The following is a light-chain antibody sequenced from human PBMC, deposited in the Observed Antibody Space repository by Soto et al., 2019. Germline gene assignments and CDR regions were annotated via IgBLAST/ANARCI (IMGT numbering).Light chain of an antibody. CDR2: EVS. V-gene: IGLV2-8*01. Sequence: QSALTQPPSASGSPGQSVTISCTGTSSDVGGYNYVSWYQQHPGKAPKLMIYEVSKRPSGVPDRFSGSKSGNTASLTVSGLQADDEADYYCSSYAGSNYVFGTGTTVTVL. J-gene: IGLJ1*01. CDR1: SSDVGGYNY. CDR3: SSYAGSNYV.